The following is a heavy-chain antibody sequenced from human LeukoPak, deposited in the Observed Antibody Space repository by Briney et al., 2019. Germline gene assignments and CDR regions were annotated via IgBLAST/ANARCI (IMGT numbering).Heavy chain of an antibody. D-gene: IGHD3-10*01. CDR1: GFTFSRYL. CDR2: INGDGTIT. Sequence: GGSLRLSCTASGFTFSRYLMHWVRHATGKGLVGVSRINGDGTITTYADSVKGRFTVSRDNAKNTLYLQMNSLRAEDTAVYYCASETYYYGSGSYYKGQFWGQGTLVAVSS. V-gene: IGHV3-74*01. CDR3: ASETYYYGSGSYYKGQF. J-gene: IGHJ4*02.